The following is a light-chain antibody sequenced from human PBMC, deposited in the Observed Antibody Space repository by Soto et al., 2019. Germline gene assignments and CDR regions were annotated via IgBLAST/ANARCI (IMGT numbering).Light chain of an antibody. CDR2: EVS. CDR3: CSYAGSYSLYV. CDR1: STHVDGYNY. J-gene: IGLJ1*01. V-gene: IGLV2-11*01. Sequence: SALGRPGSVSGSPGQSGPISCTSTSTHVDGYNYLSWYHQHPRKALKLIIYEVSEWPSGVPDPFSGSKSGNTASLTISGLQADDEADYYCCSYAGSYSLYVFGTGTKVTVL.